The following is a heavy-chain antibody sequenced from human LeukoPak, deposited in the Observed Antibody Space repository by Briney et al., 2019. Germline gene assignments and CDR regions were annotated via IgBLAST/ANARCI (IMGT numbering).Heavy chain of an antibody. CDR3: VKPDYGDYYFDY. CDR2: IKQDGSEK. CDR1: GFTFSSYW. J-gene: IGHJ4*02. D-gene: IGHD4-17*01. Sequence: GGSLRLSCAASGFTFSSYWMSWVRQAPGKGLEWVANIKQDGSEKYYVDSVKGRFTISRDNAKNSLYLQMNSLRAEDTAVYYCVKPDYGDYYFDYWGQGTLVTVSS. V-gene: IGHV3-7*01.